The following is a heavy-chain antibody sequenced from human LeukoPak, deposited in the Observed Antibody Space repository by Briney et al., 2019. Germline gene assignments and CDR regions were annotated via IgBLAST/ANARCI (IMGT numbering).Heavy chain of an antibody. J-gene: IGHJ4*02. CDR3: ARDRPGIEMARIDYYIDY. D-gene: IGHD5-24*01. CDR1: GFTFTNYG. V-gene: IGHV3-30*02. CDR2: IRCDGSNK. Sequence: PGGSLRLSCAASGFTFTNYGMHWVRQAPGKGLEWVAFIRCDGSNKYYADSVKGRFTVSRDNSKNTLYLQMNSLRTEDTAVYYCARDRPGIEMARIDYYIDYWGQGTLVTVSS.